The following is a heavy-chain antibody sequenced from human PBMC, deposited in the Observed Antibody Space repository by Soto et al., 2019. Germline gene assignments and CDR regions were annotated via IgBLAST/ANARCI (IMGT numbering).Heavy chain of an antibody. Sequence: VASVKVSCKASGGTFSSYAISWVRQAPGQGLEWMGGIIPIFGTANYAQKFQGRVTITADESTSTAYMELSSLRSEDTAVYYCARKGSTYYDFWSGYHNWFDPWGQGTLVTVSS. CDR1: GGTFSSYA. V-gene: IGHV1-69*13. J-gene: IGHJ5*02. D-gene: IGHD3-3*01. CDR3: ARKGSTYYDFWSGYHNWFDP. CDR2: IIPIFGTA.